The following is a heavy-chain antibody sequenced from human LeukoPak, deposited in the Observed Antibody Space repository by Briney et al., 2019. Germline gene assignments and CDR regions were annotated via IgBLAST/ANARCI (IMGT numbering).Heavy chain of an antibody. J-gene: IGHJ4*02. D-gene: IGHD3-9*01. CDR3: ARASSSRWFYFDS. CDR1: GGSISGYY. V-gene: IGHV4-59*01. Sequence: SETLSLICTVSGGSISGYYWSWIRQPPGKGLEWIGYIYYSGSTNYNPSLKSPVTMSVDTSKNQFSLKLSSVTAADTAVYYCARASSSRWFYFDSWGQGTLVTVSS. CDR2: IYYSGST.